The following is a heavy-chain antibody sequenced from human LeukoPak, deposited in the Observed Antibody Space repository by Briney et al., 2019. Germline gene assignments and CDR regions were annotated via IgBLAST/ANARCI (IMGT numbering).Heavy chain of an antibody. CDR3: AGRGQRYFRD. V-gene: IGHV4-34*01. Sequence: SETLSLTCAVYGGSFSGYYWSWIRQPPGKGLEWIGYIYRFGNTDYNPSLMRRVTISLDTSKKQLSLNLTSVTAADTAVYYCAGRGQRYFRDWGQGTLVTVSS. CDR2: IYRFGNT. J-gene: IGHJ1*01. CDR1: GGSFSGYY.